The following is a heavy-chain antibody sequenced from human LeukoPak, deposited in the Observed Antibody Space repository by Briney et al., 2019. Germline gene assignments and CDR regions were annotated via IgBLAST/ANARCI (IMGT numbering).Heavy chain of an antibody. CDR3: VGEGTY. V-gene: IGHV3-53*01. CDR2: IYSGGGT. D-gene: IGHD1-1*01. Sequence: GSLRLSCVVSGLSGSSTYLNWVRQASGKGLEWVSVIYSGGGTNYPDSVKGRFSISRDNSKNTLYLQMKSLRAEDTAVYYCVGEGTYWGQGTLVTVSS. J-gene: IGHJ4*02. CDR1: GLSGSSTY.